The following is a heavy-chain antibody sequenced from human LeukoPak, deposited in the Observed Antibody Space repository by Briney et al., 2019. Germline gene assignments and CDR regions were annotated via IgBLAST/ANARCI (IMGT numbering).Heavy chain of an antibody. V-gene: IGHV5-51*01. Sequence: RGESLKISCKGSGYSFSSYWIGWVRQMPGKGLEWMGIIYPGDSDTRYSPSFQGRVTISADKSISTAYLQWSSLKASDTAMYYCATQSHDDTPYYYYMDVWGKGTMVTVSS. CDR1: GYSFSSYW. CDR3: ATQSHDDTPYYYYMDV. D-gene: IGHD3-3*01. J-gene: IGHJ6*03. CDR2: IYPGDSDT.